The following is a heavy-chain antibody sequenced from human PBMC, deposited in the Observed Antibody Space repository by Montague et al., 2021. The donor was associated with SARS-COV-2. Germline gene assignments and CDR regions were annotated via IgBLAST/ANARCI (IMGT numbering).Heavy chain of an antibody. CDR3: ARDLGYYDSSGYSYDAFDI. CDR2: IYHTGST. D-gene: IGHD3-22*01. J-gene: IGHJ3*02. V-gene: IGHV4-31*03. Sequence: TLSLACTVSGGSISSGGYYWSWIRQHPGKGPEWIGYIYHTGSTYYNPSLKSRVTISKETSKNHFSLNLSSVTAADSAVYYCARDLGYYDSSGYSYDAFDIWGQGTKVTVSS. CDR1: GGSISSGGYY.